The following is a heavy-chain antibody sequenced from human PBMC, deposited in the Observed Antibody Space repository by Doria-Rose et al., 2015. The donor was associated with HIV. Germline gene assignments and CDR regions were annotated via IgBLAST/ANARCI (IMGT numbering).Heavy chain of an antibody. CDR2: IFSDDER. Sequence: SGPVLVKPTETLTLTCTVSGVSLSSPGMGVSWIRQPPGKALEWLANIFSDDERSYNTSLKSRLTISSGTSKSQVVLTMTDRDTVDTATYYCARIKSSRWYHKYYFDFWGQGTLVIVSA. CDR1: GVSLSSPGMG. CDR3: ARIKSSRWYHKYYFDF. D-gene: IGHD6-13*01. V-gene: IGHV2-26*01. J-gene: IGHJ4*02.